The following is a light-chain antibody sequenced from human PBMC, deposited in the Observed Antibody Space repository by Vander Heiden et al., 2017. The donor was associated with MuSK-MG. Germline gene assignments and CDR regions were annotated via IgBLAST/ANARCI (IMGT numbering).Light chain of an antibody. CDR2: DAA. J-gene: IGKJ2*01. CDR1: QSVSSY. V-gene: IGKV3-11*01. Sequence: EIVLTQSPATLSLSPVERATLSSRASQSVSSYLAWYQQKPGQAPRLLIYDAANRATGSPARFSGSGCGTDFTLTISSREQEDFAVYYCQQRSNWPPYTFGQGTKVEIK. CDR3: QQRSNWPPYT.